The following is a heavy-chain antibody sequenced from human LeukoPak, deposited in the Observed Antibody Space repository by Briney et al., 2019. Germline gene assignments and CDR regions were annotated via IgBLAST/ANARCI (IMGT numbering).Heavy chain of an antibody. CDR2: ISGSGGGT. J-gene: IGHJ4*02. D-gene: IGHD3-22*01. CDR1: GFTLSNYA. Sequence: GGSLRLSCAAFGFTLSNYAMSWVRQAPGKGLEWVSAISGSGGGTYYADSVKGRFTISRDNSKNTVYLQMNSLRAEDTAVYYCAKGNYYDSSGYCYPSYFDYWGQGTLVTVSS. CDR3: AKGNYYDSSGYCYPSYFDY. V-gene: IGHV3-23*01.